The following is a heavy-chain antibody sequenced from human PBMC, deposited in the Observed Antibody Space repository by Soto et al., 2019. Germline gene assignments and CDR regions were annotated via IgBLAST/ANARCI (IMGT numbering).Heavy chain of an antibody. J-gene: IGHJ5*02. CDR1: GGSISSGGYS. Sequence: SETLSLTCAVSGGSISSGGYSWSWIRQPPGKGLEWIGYIYHSGSTYYDPSLKSRVTISVDRSKNQFSLKLSSVTAADTAVYYCAREVNWFDPWGQGTLVTVSS. V-gene: IGHV4-30-2*01. CDR2: IYHSGST. CDR3: AREVNWFDP.